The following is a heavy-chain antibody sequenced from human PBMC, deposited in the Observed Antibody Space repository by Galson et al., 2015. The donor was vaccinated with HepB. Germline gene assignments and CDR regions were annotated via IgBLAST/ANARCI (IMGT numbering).Heavy chain of an antibody. V-gene: IGHV4-4*07. Sequence: ETLSLTCTVSGGSISSYYWSWIRQPAGKGLEWIGRIYTSGSTNYNPSLKSRVTMSVDTSKNQFSLKLSSVTAADTAVYYCARGRDASSGFSVRAFDIWGQGTMVTVSP. CDR1: GGSISSYY. J-gene: IGHJ3*02. CDR2: IYTSGST. D-gene: IGHD6-19*01. CDR3: ARGRDASSGFSVRAFDI.